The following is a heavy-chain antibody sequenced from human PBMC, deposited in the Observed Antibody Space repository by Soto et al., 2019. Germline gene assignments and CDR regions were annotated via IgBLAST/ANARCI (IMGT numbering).Heavy chain of an antibody. D-gene: IGHD1-26*01. Sequence: LRLSCAASGFTFSSFWMTWVRQAPGKGLEWVANIKHDGSEKYYVESVKGRFTISRDNARNSLFLEMTSLRSEDTAVYSCVRDRSGSYLEGFDYWGQGTLVTVSS. V-gene: IGHV3-7*01. J-gene: IGHJ4*02. CDR2: IKHDGSEK. CDR1: GFTFSSFW. CDR3: VRDRSGSYLEGFDY.